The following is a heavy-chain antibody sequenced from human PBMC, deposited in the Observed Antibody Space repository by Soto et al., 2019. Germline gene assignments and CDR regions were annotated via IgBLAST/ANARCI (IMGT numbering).Heavy chain of an antibody. CDR2: ISGSGGST. CDR1: GFTFSSYA. CDR3: AKDYGGNGLGDAFDI. Sequence: PGGSLRLSCAASGFTFSSYAMSWVRQAPGKGLEWVSAISGSGGSTYYADSVKGRFTISRDNSKNTLHLQMNSLRAEDTAVYYCAKDYGGNGLGDAFDIWGQGTMVTVSS. J-gene: IGHJ3*02. V-gene: IGHV3-23*01. D-gene: IGHD4-17*01.